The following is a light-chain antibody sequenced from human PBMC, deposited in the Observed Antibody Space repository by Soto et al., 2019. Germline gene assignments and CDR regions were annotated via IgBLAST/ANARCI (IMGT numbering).Light chain of an antibody. V-gene: IGLV2-23*03. Sequence: QSALTQPASVSGSPRQSITISCTGTSSDVGIYNLVSWYQQHPGKAPNLMIYEGSKRPSGVSNRFSGSKSGNTASLTISGLQAEDEADYYCCSYAGSSTFVFGGGTKLTVL. CDR2: EGS. CDR1: SSDVGIYNL. J-gene: IGLJ2*01. CDR3: CSYAGSSTFV.